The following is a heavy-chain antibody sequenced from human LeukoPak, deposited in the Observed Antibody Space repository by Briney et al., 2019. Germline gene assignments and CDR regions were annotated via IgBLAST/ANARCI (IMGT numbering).Heavy chain of an antibody. J-gene: IGHJ6*02. CDR1: GFTFSSYA. CDR3: ARDLVECSGGSCPTQGSYGMDV. D-gene: IGHD2-15*01. CDR2: ISSDGNNK. Sequence: GGSLRLSRAASGFTFSSYAMHWVRQAPGKGLEWVAVISSDGNNKYYADSVKGRFSISRDNSKDTLYLQMNSLRTDDTAAYYCARDLVECSGGSCPTQGSYGMDVWGQGTTVTVSS. V-gene: IGHV3-30-3*01.